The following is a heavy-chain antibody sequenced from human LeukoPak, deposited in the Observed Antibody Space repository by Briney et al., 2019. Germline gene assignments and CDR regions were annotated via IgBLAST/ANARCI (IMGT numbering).Heavy chain of an antibody. Sequence: GGSLRLSSAASGFTFSSYDMHWVRQAPGKGLEWVAVISYDGSNKYYINSVKGRFTISRDNSKNTLYLQMNSLRTEDTAVYYRAKGPYDSGSYRAYTTNWFDPWGQGTLVTVSS. CDR3: AKGPYDSGSYRAYTTNWFDP. J-gene: IGHJ5*02. D-gene: IGHD3-10*01. CDR2: ISYDGSNK. CDR1: GFTFSSYD. V-gene: IGHV3-30*18.